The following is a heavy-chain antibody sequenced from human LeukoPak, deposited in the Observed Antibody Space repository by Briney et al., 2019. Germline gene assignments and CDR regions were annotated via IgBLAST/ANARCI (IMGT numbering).Heavy chain of an antibody. CDR2: ITTYSSYI. V-gene: IGHV3-21*01. CDR3: ARDRSNGDYAFDY. CDR1: GFTFSSYS. Sequence: PGGSLRLSCAASGFTFSSYSMNWVRQAPGKGLEWVSSITTYSSYIHYADSVKGRFTISRDNAKNSLYLQMNSLRAEDTAVYYCARDRSNGDYAFDYWGQGALVTVSS. J-gene: IGHJ4*02. D-gene: IGHD4-17*01.